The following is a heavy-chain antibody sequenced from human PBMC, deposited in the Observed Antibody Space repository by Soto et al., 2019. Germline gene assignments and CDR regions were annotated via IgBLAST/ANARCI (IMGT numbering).Heavy chain of an antibody. Sequence: QVQLVQSGAEMKKPGSSVKVSCQSSGGTFNTYAMNWVRQAPGQGPEWMGDISPMFGAANYAPKFQGRDTITADESTGTSYMQLRSLTSEDTALYFCAREVQVHTPAFVYRGKGTLVTVSS. V-gene: IGHV1-69*19. D-gene: IGHD3-10*01. CDR3: AREVQVHTPAFVY. J-gene: IGHJ4*02. CDR1: GGTFNTYA. CDR2: ISPMFGAA.